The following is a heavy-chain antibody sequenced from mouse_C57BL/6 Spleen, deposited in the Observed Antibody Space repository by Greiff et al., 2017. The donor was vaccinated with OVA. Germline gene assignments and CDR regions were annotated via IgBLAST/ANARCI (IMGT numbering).Heavy chain of an antibody. CDR3: ARHTTVAGYYFDY. D-gene: IGHD1-1*01. V-gene: IGHV5-6*01. J-gene: IGHJ2*01. CDR2: ISSGGSYT. CDR1: GFTFSSYG. Sequence: EVKVVDSGGDLVKPGGSLKLSCAASGFTFSSYGMSWVRQTPDKRLEWVATISSGGSYTYYPDSVKGRFTISRDNAKNTLYLQMSSLKSEDTAMYYCARHTTVAGYYFDYWGQGTTLTVSS.